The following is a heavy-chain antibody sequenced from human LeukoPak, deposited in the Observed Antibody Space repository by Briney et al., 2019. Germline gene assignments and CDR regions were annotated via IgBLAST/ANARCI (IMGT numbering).Heavy chain of an antibody. V-gene: IGHV4-39*07. D-gene: IGHD1-26*01. CDR1: GGSISSSSYY. Sequence: SETLSLTCTVSGGSISSSSYYWGWIRQPPGKGPEWIGSIYYSGSTYYNPSLKSRVTISVDTSKNQFSLKLSSVTAADTVVYYCARGVGATHYFDYWGQGTLVTVSS. CDR2: IYYSGST. J-gene: IGHJ4*02. CDR3: ARGVGATHYFDY.